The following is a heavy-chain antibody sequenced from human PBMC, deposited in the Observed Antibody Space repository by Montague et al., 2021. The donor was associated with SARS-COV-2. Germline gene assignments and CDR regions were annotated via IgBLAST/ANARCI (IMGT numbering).Heavy chain of an antibody. CDR2: IYYTGST. J-gene: IGHJ6*02. CDR3: AIDTRIPLLGFVTRYGLDV. CDR1: GGSISSSSYY. Sequence: SETLSLTCTVSGGSISSSSYYWGRIRQPPGKGLDWIGSIYYTGSTYYNPYLKSRVTISVDTSKTTFSLKLSSVSAADTAVDYCAIDTRIPLLGFVTRYGLDVWGQGTTVTVSS. D-gene: IGHD3-22*01. V-gene: IGHV4-39*07.